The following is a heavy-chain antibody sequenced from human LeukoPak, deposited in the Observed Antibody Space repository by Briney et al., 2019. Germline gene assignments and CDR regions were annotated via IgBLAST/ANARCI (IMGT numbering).Heavy chain of an antibody. CDR1: GGSISSSSYY. Sequence: PSETLSLTCTVSGGSISSSSYYWGWIRQPPGKGLEWIGSIYYSGSTYYNPSLKSRVTISVDTSKNQFSLKLSSVTAADTAVYYCARQTPGAARHAFDIWGQGTMVTVSS. V-gene: IGHV4-39*01. CDR2: IYYSGST. D-gene: IGHD6-25*01. J-gene: IGHJ3*02. CDR3: ARQTPGAARHAFDI.